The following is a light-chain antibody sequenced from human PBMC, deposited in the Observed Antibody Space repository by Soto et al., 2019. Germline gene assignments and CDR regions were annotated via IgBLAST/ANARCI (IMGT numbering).Light chain of an antibody. J-gene: IGKJ2*01. CDR2: SAS. CDR3: LHYDNSPLYT. V-gene: IGKV3-20*01. Sequence: EIVLTQSPGTLSLSPGERATLSCRASQSVSSSFLAWYQQKPGQAPRLLIYSASSRATVIPDRFSGSGSGTDFSLTISRLEPEDFAVYYCLHYDNSPLYTFGQGTKLEIK. CDR1: QSVSSSF.